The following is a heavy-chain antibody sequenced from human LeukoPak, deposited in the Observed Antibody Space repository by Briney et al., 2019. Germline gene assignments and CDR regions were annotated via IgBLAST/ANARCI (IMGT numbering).Heavy chain of an antibody. CDR2: SNGSCGST. V-gene: IGHV3-23*01. CDR1: GFTFSNYV. CDR3: AKVGRVTYYYDSSGYYFYFDY. D-gene: IGHD3-22*01. Sequence: GGCLRLSRAASGFTFSNYVLSWVRQPPAKGVEGVAASNGSCGSTYYADSVKGRFTISGDNSKTTLYLQMNSLRAEDTAVYYCAKVGRVTYYYDSSGYYFYFDYWGQGTLVTVSS. J-gene: IGHJ4*02.